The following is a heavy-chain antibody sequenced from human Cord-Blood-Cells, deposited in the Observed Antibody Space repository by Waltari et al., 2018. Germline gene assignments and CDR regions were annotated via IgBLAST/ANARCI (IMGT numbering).Heavy chain of an antibody. CDR3: ARATTYYYGSGSSRNWFDP. Sequence: EVQLVQSGAEVKKPGESLKISCKGSGYSFTSYWIGWVRQMPGKVLEWMGIIYPCDSDTRYSPSFQGQVTISADKSISTAYLQWSSLKASDTAMYYCARATTYYYGSGSSRNWFDPWGQGTLVTVSS. CDR1: GYSFTSYW. J-gene: IGHJ5*02. D-gene: IGHD3-10*01. CDR2: IYPCDSDT. V-gene: IGHV5-51*01.